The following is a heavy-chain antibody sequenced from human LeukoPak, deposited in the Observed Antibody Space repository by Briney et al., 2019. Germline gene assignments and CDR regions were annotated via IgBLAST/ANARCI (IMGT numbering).Heavy chain of an antibody. CDR3: ARERIVGDWDAFDI. CDR2: IYSGGST. J-gene: IGHJ3*02. CDR1: GFTVSSNY. V-gene: IGHV3-66*02. D-gene: IGHD1-26*01. Sequence: PGGSLRLSCAASGFTVSSNYMSWVRQAPGKGLEWVSVIYSGGSTYYADSVKGRFTISRDNSKNTLYLQMNSLRAEDTAEYYCARERIVGDWDAFDIWGQGTMVTVSS.